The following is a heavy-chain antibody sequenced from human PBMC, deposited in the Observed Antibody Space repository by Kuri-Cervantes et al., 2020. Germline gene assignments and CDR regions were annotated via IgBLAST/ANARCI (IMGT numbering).Heavy chain of an antibody. V-gene: IGHV4-38-2*01. CDR1: GYSISSGYY. Sequence: CAVSGYSISSGYYWGWIRQPPGKGLEWIGSIYHSGSTYYNPSLKSRVTISVDTSKNQFSLKLSSVTAADTAVYYCARTRGYRSYHMDVWGKGTTVTVSS. CDR3: ARTRGYRSYHMDV. J-gene: IGHJ6*03. CDR2: IYHSGST. D-gene: IGHD5-18*01.